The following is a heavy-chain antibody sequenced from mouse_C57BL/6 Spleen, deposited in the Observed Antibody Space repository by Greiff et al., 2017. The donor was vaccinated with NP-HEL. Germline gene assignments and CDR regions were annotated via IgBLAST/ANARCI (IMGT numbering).Heavy chain of an antibody. CDR2: IDPENGDT. Sequence: EVQLQESGAELVRPGASVKLSCTASGFNIKDDYMHWVKQRPEQGLEWIGWIDPENGDTEYASKFQGKATITADTSSNTAYLQLSSLTSEDTAVDYGTTTGTEDDWGQGTTLTVSS. CDR3: TTTGTEDD. CDR1: GFNIKDDY. D-gene: IGHD4-1*01. J-gene: IGHJ2*01. V-gene: IGHV14-4*01.